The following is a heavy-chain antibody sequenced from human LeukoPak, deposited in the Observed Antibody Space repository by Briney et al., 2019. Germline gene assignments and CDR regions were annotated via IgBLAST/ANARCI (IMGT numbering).Heavy chain of an antibody. CDR2: ISSSGSTI. J-gene: IGHJ3*02. CDR3: ARDREQWLTNDAFDI. CDR1: GFTFSSYE. D-gene: IGHD6-19*01. Sequence: PGGSLRLSCAASGFTFSSYEMNWVRQAPGKGLEWVSYISSSGSTIYYADSVKGRFTISRDNAKNSLHLQMNSLRAEDTAVYYCARDREQWLTNDAFDIWGQGTMVTVSS. V-gene: IGHV3-48*03.